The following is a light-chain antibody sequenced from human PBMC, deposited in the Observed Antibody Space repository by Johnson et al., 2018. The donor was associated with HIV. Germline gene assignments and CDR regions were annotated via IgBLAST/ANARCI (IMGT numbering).Light chain of an antibody. V-gene: IGLV1-51*01. CDR3: GTWDSSLSAGV. Sequence: QSVLTQSPSVSAAPGQKVTISCSGSSSNIGNNYVSCYQHLPGRAPKLLIYDNNKRPSGIPDRFSGSTSGTSATLGITGLRPGDEADYYCGTWDSSLSAGVFGTGTKVTVL. CDR1: SSNIGNNY. CDR2: DNN. J-gene: IGLJ1*01.